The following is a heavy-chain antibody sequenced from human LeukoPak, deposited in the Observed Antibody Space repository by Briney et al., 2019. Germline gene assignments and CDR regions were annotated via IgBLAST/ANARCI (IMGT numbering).Heavy chain of an antibody. J-gene: IGHJ4*02. Sequence: PSGTLSLTCAVSGGSISSSNWWSWVRQPPGKGLEWIGSIYYSGSTYYNPSLKSRVTISVDTSKNQFSLKLSSVTAADTAVYYCARSFSSGSYYYFDYWGQGTLVTVSS. D-gene: IGHD1-26*01. CDR3: ARSFSSGSYYYFDY. CDR1: GGSISSSNW. V-gene: IGHV4-4*02. CDR2: IYYSGST.